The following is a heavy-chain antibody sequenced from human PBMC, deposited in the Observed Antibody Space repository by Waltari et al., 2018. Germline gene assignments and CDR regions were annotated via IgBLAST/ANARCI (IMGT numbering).Heavy chain of an antibody. J-gene: IGHJ4*02. D-gene: IGHD3-22*01. CDR1: GLPFSNYG. CDR3: GGYAVVDY. CDR2: ISYDESNK. Sequence: QVQLVDSGGGVVQPGGPLRLSCAASGLPFSNYGMHWVRQAPGKGLEWVAFISYDESNKYYADSVKGRFTISRDNSKNTLYLQMNSLRAEDTAVYYCGGYAVVDYWGQGTLVTVSS. V-gene: IGHV3-30*02.